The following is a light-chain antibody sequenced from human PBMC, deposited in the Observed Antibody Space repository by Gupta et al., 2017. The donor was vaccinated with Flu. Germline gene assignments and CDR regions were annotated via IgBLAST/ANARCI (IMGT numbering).Light chain of an antibody. Sequence: QSALPQPPSASGSPVQSVTISSSGTSSDVGGYNHVSWYQQHPGKAPKLMIYEVTKRPSGDPDRFSGSKSGNTASLTVSGLQAEDAADYYCSSDAGSNNFVFGTGTKVTVL. CDR1: SSDVGGYNH. CDR3: SSDAGSNNFV. J-gene: IGLJ1*01. V-gene: IGLV2-8*01. CDR2: EVT.